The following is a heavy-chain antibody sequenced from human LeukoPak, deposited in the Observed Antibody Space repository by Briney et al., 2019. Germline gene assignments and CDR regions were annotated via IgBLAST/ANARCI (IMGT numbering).Heavy chain of an antibody. J-gene: IGHJ6*02. D-gene: IGHD5-12*01. CDR2: MNPNGGNT. CDR1: GYTFTSYD. V-gene: IGHV1-8*01. Sequence: ASVKVSCKASGYTFTSYDINWVRQATGQGLEWMGWMNPNGGNTGYAQKFQGRVTVTRNTSISTAYMELSSLRSEDTAVYYCARHVDIVATSYYYYYYGMDVWGQGTTVTVSS. CDR3: ARHVDIVATSYYYYYYGMDV.